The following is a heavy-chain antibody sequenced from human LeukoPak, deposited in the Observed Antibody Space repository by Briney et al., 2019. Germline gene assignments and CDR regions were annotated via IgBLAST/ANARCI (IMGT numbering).Heavy chain of an antibody. CDR2: IIPILGIA. D-gene: IGHD3-10*01. Sequence: SVRVSCKASGGTFSSYTISWVRQAPGQGLEWMGRIIPILGIANYAQKFQGRVTITADKSTSTAYMELSSLRSEDTAVYYCARDIGEWFGERWAFDDYWGQGTLVTVSS. CDR1: GGTFSSYT. V-gene: IGHV1-69*04. J-gene: IGHJ4*02. CDR3: ARDIGEWFGERWAFDDY.